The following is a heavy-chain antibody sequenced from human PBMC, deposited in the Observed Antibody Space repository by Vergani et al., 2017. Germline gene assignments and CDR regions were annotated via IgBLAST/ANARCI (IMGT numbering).Heavy chain of an antibody. CDR1: GFALNRHA. Sequence: QVQLVESGGNVVQSGTSLRLSCVVSGFALNRHAMYWVRQAPGKGLEWVVGISFDGTNEYYPDLVKGRFTISRDIAKNTLYLQVRSLRLEDTGVYHCVGDRGLCAGGRCYTEAWDYWGQGTPVTVSS. J-gene: IGHJ4*02. V-gene: IGHV3-30-3*01. CDR3: VGDRGLCAGGRCYTEAWDY. CDR2: ISFDGTNE. D-gene: IGHD2-2*02.